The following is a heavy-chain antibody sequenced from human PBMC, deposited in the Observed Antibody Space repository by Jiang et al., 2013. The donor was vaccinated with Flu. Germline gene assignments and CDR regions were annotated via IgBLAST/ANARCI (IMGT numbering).Heavy chain of an antibody. Sequence: QSGAEVKKPGASVKVSCKASGYTFTSYGISWVRQAPGQGLEWMGWISAYNGNTNYAQKLQGRVTMTTDTSTSTAYMELRSLRSDDTAVYYCARVVVITSRGEKLYYYYGMDVWGKGTTVTVSS. CDR1: GYTFTSYG. CDR2: ISAYNGNT. D-gene: IGHD3-22*01. V-gene: IGHV1-18*01. J-gene: IGHJ6*04. CDR3: ARVVVITSRGEKLYYYYGMDV.